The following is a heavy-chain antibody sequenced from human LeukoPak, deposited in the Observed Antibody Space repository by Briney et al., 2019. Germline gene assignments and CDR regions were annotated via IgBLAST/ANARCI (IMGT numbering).Heavy chain of an antibody. CDR3: AKDLRFVGDNSGSCY. D-gene: IGHD1-26*01. V-gene: IGHV3-23*01. Sequence: PGGSLRLSCAASGFTFSRYWMSWVRQAPGKGLEWVSAISGSGGSTYYADSVKGRFTISRDNSKNTLYLQMNSLRAEDTAVYYCAKDLRFVGDNSGSCYWGQGTLVTVSS. CDR2: ISGSGGST. CDR1: GFTFSRYW. J-gene: IGHJ4*02.